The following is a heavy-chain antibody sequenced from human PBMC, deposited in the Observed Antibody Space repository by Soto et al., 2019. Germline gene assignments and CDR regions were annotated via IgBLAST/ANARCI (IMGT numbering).Heavy chain of an antibody. CDR3: ARDLKRYYDSSGYGYYYYGMDV. CDR1: GGTFSSYA. CDR2: IIPILGTA. V-gene: IGHV1-69*01. Sequence: QVQLVQSGAEVKKPGSSVKVSCKASGGTFSSYAISWVRQAPGQGLEWMGGIIPILGTANYAQKFQGRVTISADEYTTTAYMELSSLRSEDTAVYYCARDLKRYYDSSGYGYYYYGMDVWGQGTTVTVSS. D-gene: IGHD3-22*01. J-gene: IGHJ6*02.